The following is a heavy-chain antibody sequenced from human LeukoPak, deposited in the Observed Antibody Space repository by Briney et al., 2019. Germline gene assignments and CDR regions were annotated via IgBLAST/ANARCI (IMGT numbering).Heavy chain of an antibody. CDR1: GFTFSSYA. Sequence: GGSLRLSCAASGFTFSSYAMSWVRQAPGKGLEWVSAISGSGGSTYYADSVKGRFTISRDNSKNTLYLQMNSLRAEDTAVYYRATNIVATNPPFNWGQGTLVTVSS. CDR3: ATNIVATNPPFN. D-gene: IGHD5-12*01. CDR2: ISGSGGST. V-gene: IGHV3-23*01. J-gene: IGHJ4*02.